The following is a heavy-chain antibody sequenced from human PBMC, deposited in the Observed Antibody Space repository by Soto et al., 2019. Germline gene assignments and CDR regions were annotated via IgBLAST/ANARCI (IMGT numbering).Heavy chain of an antibody. Sequence: SETLSLTCTVSGDSMTSGDYSWSWIRQPPGKGLEWLGYIYRTGNTHYSPSLKSRVSISQDRSKNQFSLELTSVTAADTAVYYCTRGDYQYSIDYWGQGTLVTVSS. CDR1: GDSMTSGDYS. CDR2: IYRTGNT. D-gene: IGHD2-2*01. CDR3: TRGDYQYSIDY. V-gene: IGHV4-30-2*01. J-gene: IGHJ4*02.